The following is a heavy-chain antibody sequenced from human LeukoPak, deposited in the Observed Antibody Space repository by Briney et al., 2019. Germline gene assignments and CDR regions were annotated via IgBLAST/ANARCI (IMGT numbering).Heavy chain of an antibody. J-gene: IGHJ6*03. CDR2: TYYSGST. Sequence: SETLSLTCTVSGGSISSSSYYWGWIRQPPGKGLEWIRSTYYSGSTYYNPSLKSRVTISVDTSKNQFSLRLSSVTAADTAVYYCARQDKGSERFLEWFPPYMDVWGKGTTVTVSS. D-gene: IGHD3-3*01. CDR1: GGSISSSSYY. CDR3: ARQDKGSERFLEWFPPYMDV. V-gene: IGHV4-39*01.